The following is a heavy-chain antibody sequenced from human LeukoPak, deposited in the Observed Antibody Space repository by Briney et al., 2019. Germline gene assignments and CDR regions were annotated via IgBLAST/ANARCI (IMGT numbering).Heavy chain of an antibody. CDR1: GGSISSSSYY. D-gene: IGHD3-3*01. CDR2: IYYSGST. CDR3: ARHSRHFGGWDY. V-gene: IGHV4-39*01. Sequence: SETLSLTCTVSGGSISSSSYYWGWIRQPPGKGLEWIGSIYYSGSTYYNPSLKSRVTISVDTSKNQFSLKLSSVTAADTAVYYRARHSRHFGGWDYWGQGTLVTVSS. J-gene: IGHJ4*02.